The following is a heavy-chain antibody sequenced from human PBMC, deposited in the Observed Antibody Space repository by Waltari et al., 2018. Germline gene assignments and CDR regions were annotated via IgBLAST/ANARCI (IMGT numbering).Heavy chain of an antibody. Sequence: QVQLQESGPGLVKPSETLSLTCPVSGGSISSYYWSWLRQPPGTGREWIGYIYYSGSTNYNPSLKSRVTISVDTSKNQFSLKLSSVTAADTAVYYCARGAPSSLRQSYDFWSGYSYYYGMDVWGQGTTVTVSS. CDR1: GGSISSYY. V-gene: IGHV4-59*01. J-gene: IGHJ6*02. CDR2: IYYSGST. CDR3: ARGAPSSLRQSYDFWSGYSYYYGMDV. D-gene: IGHD3-3*01.